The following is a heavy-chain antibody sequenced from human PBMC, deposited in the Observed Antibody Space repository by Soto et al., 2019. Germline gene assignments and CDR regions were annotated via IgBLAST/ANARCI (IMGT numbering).Heavy chain of an antibody. J-gene: IGHJ4*02. CDR3: ARDLVWEAAGNG. V-gene: IGHV3-30-3*01. Sequence: GGSLRLSCAASGFTFSSYAMHWVRQAPGKGLEWVAVISYDGSNKYYADSVKGRFTISRDNSKNTLYLQMNSLRAEDTAVYYCARDLVWEAAGNGWGQGTLVTVSS. D-gene: IGHD6-13*01. CDR1: GFTFSSYA. CDR2: ISYDGSNK.